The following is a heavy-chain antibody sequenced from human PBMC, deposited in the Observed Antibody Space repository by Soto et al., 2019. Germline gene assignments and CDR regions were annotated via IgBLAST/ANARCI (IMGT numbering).Heavy chain of an antibody. CDR3: AGFVVPASRNSDFDY. J-gene: IGHJ4*02. CDR2: IYYSGST. Sequence: TSETLSLTCTVSGISVSTSDYYWGWVRQPPGKGLDWIGNIYYSGSTFYNPSLRSRVTLSVDTSKNQFSLRLNSVTAADTAVYFCAGFVVPASRNSDFDYWGQGILVTVSS. CDR1: GISVSTSDYY. V-gene: IGHV4-39*01. D-gene: IGHD2-15*01.